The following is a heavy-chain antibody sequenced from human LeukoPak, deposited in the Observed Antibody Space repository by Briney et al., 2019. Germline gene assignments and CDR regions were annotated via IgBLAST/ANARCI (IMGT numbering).Heavy chain of an antibody. CDR1: GFTFSGSP. J-gene: IGHJ4*02. V-gene: IGHV3-73*01. Sequence: GGSLRLSCAASGFTFSGSPMHWVRQASGKGLEWVGRIRSKANGYATAYAASVRGRFTISRDDSKNTAYLQMNSLRAEDTAVYYCAFNSGYSSAWSPDYWDQGTLVTVSS. CDR3: AFNSGYSSAWSPDY. D-gene: IGHD6-19*01. CDR2: IRSKANGYAT.